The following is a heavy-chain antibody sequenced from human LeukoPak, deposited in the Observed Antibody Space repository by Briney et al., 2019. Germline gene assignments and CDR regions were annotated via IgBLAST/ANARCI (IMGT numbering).Heavy chain of an antibody. D-gene: IGHD6-13*01. J-gene: IGHJ3*02. Sequence: SQTLSLTCTVSGGSVSSGDYYCNWIRQPPGKGLEWIGYIYYSGNTYYNPSLKSRLTISVDTSKNQFSLQLTSVTAADTAVYYCARARRFAAAGTTAFDIWGQGTMVTVSS. CDR1: GGSVSSGDYY. CDR2: IYYSGNT. V-gene: IGHV4-30-4*08. CDR3: ARARRFAAAGTTAFDI.